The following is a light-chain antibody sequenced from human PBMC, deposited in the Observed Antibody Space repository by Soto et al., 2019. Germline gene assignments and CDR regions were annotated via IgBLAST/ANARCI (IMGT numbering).Light chain of an antibody. CDR2: GAS. CDR1: QSVRSNY. Sequence: EIVLTQSPGTLSLSPGDRATLSCRASQSVRSNYLAWYQQKPSQPPRLLLYGASSRATGIPDRFSGSGSGTDFTLTISRLEPEDFAVYYCQQYGTSPPLTFGGGTKVEIK. J-gene: IGKJ4*01. V-gene: IGKV3-20*01. CDR3: QQYGTSPPLT.